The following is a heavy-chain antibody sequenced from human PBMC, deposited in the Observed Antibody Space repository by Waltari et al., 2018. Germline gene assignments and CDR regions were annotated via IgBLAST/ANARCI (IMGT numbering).Heavy chain of an antibody. CDR3: AKDRAMGSTAHYYYGMDV. J-gene: IGHJ6*02. CDR1: GFTSSSYS. V-gene: IGHV3-48*04. D-gene: IGHD3-10*01. Sequence: EVQLVESGGGLVQPGGSLRLSCAASGFTSSSYSMNWVRQAPGKGLEWVSYISSSSSTIYYADSVKGRFTISRDNSKNSLYRQMNSLRTEDTALYYCAKDRAMGSTAHYYYGMDVWGQGTTVTVSS. CDR2: ISSSSSTI.